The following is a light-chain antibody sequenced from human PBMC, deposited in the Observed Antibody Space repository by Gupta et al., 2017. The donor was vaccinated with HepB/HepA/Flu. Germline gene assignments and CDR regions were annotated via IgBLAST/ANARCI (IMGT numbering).Light chain of an antibody. J-gene: IGLJ3*02. CDR3: PSADSSGTYWV. Sequence: SYELTQPPSVSVSLGQMARITCSGEAFPKNYAYWYQKKPGQSPVLVIYKDSESSSGIPERFAGSSSGTIVILTIRGVQEEDEAYYYCPSADSSGTYWVFGGGTKLTVL. CDR1: AFPKNY. CDR2: KDS. V-gene: IGLV3-16*01.